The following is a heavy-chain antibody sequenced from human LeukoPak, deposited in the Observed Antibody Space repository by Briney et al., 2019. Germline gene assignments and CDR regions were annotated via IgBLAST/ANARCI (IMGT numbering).Heavy chain of an antibody. CDR1: GFTFSSFA. D-gene: IGHD6-13*01. V-gene: IGHV3-30-3*01. Sequence: GGSLRLSCAASGFTFSSFAMHWVRQAPGKGLEWVAVISYDGSNKYYADSVKGRFTISRDNSKNTLYLQMNSLRAEDTAVYYCARVQVGGKGSSRLTSPLDYWGQGTLVTVSS. CDR3: ARVQVGGKGSSRLTSPLDY. J-gene: IGHJ4*02. CDR2: ISYDGSNK.